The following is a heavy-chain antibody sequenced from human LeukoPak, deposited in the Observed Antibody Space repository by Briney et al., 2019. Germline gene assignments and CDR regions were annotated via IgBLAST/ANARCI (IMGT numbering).Heavy chain of an antibody. Sequence: RGSLRPSCAASGYTFSSYSMNWVRQAPGKGLEWVSSISSSSSYIYYADSVKGRFTISRDNAKNSLYLQMNSLGAEDTAVYYCTRSSGWGYYDSSGYPFDYWGQGTLVTVSS. V-gene: IGHV3-21*01. CDR1: GYTFSSYS. CDR3: TRSSGWGYYDSSGYPFDY. J-gene: IGHJ4*02. CDR2: ISSSSSYI. D-gene: IGHD3-22*01.